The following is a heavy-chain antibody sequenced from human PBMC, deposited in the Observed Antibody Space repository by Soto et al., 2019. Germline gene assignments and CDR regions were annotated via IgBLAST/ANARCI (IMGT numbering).Heavy chain of an antibody. CDR2: MNPNSGNT. D-gene: IGHD6-13*01. J-gene: IGHJ6*02. CDR3: ARGQGSSWYRYYYYGMDV. CDR1: GYTFTSYD. V-gene: IGHV1-8*01. Sequence: GASVKVSCKASGYTFTSYDINWVRQATGQGLEWMGWMNPNSGNTGYAQKFQGRVTMTRNTSISTAYMELSSLRSEDTAVYYCARGQGSSWYRYYYYGMDVWGQGTTVTVSS.